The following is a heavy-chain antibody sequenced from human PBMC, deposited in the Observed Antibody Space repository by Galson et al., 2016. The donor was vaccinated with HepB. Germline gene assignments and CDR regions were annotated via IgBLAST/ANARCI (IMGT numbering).Heavy chain of an antibody. CDR2: VNSDDDK. J-gene: IGHJ4*02. Sequence: PALVKPTQTLTLTCDFSEFSFSARGMAVAWIRQPPGKALEWLALVNSDDDKRYSPSLKDRLTISKDTSNEHVVLTVSTVDPVDTATYYCAHLGGVQLWFFGYWGQGILVTGSS. CDR1: EFSFSARGMA. CDR3: AHLGGVQLWFFGY. D-gene: IGHD5-18*01. V-gene: IGHV2-5*02.